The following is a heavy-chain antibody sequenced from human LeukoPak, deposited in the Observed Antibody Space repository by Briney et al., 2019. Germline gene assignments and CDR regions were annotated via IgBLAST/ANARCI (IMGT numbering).Heavy chain of an antibody. CDR1: GGTFSSYT. Sequence: ASVKVSCKASGGTFSSYTISWVRQAPGQGLEWMGRIIPILGIANYAQKFQGRVTITADKSTSTAYMELSSLRSEDTAVYYCARIKSGSYYEDAFDIWGQGTMVTASS. CDR2: IIPILGIA. CDR3: ARIKSGSYYEDAFDI. D-gene: IGHD1-26*01. J-gene: IGHJ3*02. V-gene: IGHV1-69*02.